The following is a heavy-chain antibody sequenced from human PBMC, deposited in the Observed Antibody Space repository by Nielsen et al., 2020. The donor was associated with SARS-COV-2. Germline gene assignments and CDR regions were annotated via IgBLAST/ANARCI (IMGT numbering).Heavy chain of an antibody. J-gene: IGHJ5*02. CDR2: IGTAGDT. D-gene: IGHD1-20*01. CDR3: ARGSITGGFDP. Sequence: GESLKTSCAASGFTFSSYDMHWVRQATGKGLEWVSAIGTAGDTYYPGSVKGRFTISRENAKNSLYLQMNSLRAGDTAVYYCARGSITGGFDPWGQGTLVTVSS. V-gene: IGHV3-13*04. CDR1: GFTFSSYD.